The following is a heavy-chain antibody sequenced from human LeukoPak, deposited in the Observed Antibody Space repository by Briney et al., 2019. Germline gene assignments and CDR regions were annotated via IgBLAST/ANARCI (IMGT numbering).Heavy chain of an antibody. CDR2: ISGSGGST. J-gene: IGHJ4*02. D-gene: IGHD3-22*01. Sequence: GGSLRLSCAASGFTFSSYAMSWVPQAPGKGLEWVSAISGSGGSTYYADSVKGRFTISRDNSKNTLYLQMNSLRAEDTAVYYCAKHRSGYYYDVSYFDYWGQGTLVTVSS. V-gene: IGHV3-23*01. CDR3: AKHRSGYYYDVSYFDY. CDR1: GFTFSSYA.